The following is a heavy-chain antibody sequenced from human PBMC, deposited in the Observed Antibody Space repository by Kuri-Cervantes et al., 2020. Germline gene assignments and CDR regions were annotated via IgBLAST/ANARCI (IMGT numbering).Heavy chain of an antibody. CDR1: GGSISSYY. Sequence: GGSLRLSCTVSGGSISSYYCSWIRQPAGKGLEWVSYISSSSSTIYYADSVKGRFTISRDNSKNTLYLQMNSLRVEDTAVYHCAKRYSGSYGYFDYWGQGTLVTVSS. CDR2: ISSSSSTI. V-gene: IGHV3-48*01. D-gene: IGHD1-26*01. J-gene: IGHJ4*02. CDR3: AKRYSGSYGYFDY.